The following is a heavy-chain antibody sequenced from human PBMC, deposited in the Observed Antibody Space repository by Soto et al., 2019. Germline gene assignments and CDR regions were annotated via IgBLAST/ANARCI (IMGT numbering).Heavy chain of an antibody. J-gene: IGHJ5*02. CDR3: ARRGRALADDWFDP. D-gene: IGHD1-1*01. CDR1: GYSFTSYW. V-gene: IGHV5-51*01. Sequence: PGESLKISCKGSGYSFTSYWIDWMRQMPGKGLEWMGIIYPGDSDTRYSPSFQGQVTISADKSISTAYLQWSSLKASDTAIYYCARRGRALADDWFDPWAREPWSPSPQ. CDR2: IYPGDSDT.